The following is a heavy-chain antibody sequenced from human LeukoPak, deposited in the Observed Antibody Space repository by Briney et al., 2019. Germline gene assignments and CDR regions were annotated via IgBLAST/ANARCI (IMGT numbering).Heavy chain of an antibody. Sequence: SETLSLTCTFSAGSISNYFWSWIRQPAGKGLEWIGRIYTSGTTNYSPSLKSRVTMSVDTSTNHFSLKLTSVTAADTAVYYCARENGSGSRGLDFWGQGTLVTVSS. CDR2: IYTSGTT. J-gene: IGHJ4*02. D-gene: IGHD3-10*01. V-gene: IGHV4-4*07. CDR1: AGSISNYF. CDR3: ARENGSGSRGLDF.